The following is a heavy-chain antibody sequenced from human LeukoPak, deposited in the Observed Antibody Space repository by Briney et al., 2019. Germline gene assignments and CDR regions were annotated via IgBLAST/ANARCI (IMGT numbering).Heavy chain of an antibody. CDR3: ASALDGFDY. V-gene: IGHV4-59*01. J-gene: IGHJ4*02. Sequence: SETLSLTCTVSGGSISSYYWSWTRQPPGKGLEWIGYIYYSGSTNYNPSLKSRVTISVDTSKNQFSLKLSSVTAADTAVYYCASALDGFDYWGQGTLVTVSS. CDR1: GGSISSYY. CDR2: IYYSGST. D-gene: IGHD3/OR15-3a*01.